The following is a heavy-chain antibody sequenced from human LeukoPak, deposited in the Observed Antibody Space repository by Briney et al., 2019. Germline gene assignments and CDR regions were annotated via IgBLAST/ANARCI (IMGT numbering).Heavy chain of an antibody. CDR2: VHHSGTT. CDR3: VTEPGYCTGGRCYGGWFDP. J-gene: IGHJ5*02. V-gene: IGHV4-59*12. Sequence: PSETLSLTCSVFADSMNNYYWNWIRQPPGKGLEWIGFVHHSGTTNYNPSLKSRVTISVDTSKNQFSLKLSSVTAADTAVYYCVTEPGYCTGGRCYGGWFDPWGQGTLVTVSS. D-gene: IGHD2-15*01. CDR1: ADSMNNYY.